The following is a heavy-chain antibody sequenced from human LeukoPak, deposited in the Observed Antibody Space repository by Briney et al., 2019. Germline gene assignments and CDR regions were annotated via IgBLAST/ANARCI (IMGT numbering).Heavy chain of an antibody. CDR1: GFSTSGYA. V-gene: IGHV3-23*01. D-gene: IGHD6-6*01. CDR3: AKDQVGWTSSRFDP. Sequence: HPGGSLRLSCAASGFSTSGYAMSWVRQAPGKGLEWVSGINSNGNTYNADSVKGRFTISRDNSKNTLYLQMNSLRVEDTAVYYCAKDQVGWTSSRFDPWGQGTVVTVSS. CDR2: INSNGNT. J-gene: IGHJ5*02.